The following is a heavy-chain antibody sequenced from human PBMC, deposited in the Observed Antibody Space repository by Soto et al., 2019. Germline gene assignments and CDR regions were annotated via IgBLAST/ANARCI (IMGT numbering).Heavy chain of an antibody. CDR1: GGSISSSSYY. D-gene: IGHD2-15*01. J-gene: IGHJ5*02. Sequence: SETLSLTCTVSGGSISSSSYYWGWIRQPPGKGLEWIGSIYYSGSTYYNPSLKSRVTISVDTSKNQFSLKLSSVTAADTAVYYCAAIGRRDGYSAWGQGTLVTVSS. CDR2: IYYSGST. V-gene: IGHV4-39*01. CDR3: AAIGRRDGYSA.